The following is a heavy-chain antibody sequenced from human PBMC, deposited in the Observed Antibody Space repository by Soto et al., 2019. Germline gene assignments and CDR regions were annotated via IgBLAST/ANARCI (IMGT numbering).Heavy chain of an antibody. Sequence: EVQLVESGVCLVQPGGSLRLSCAASGFTFSTYAMNWVRQAPGKGLEWVSYITGGDNTKYYADSVRGRFAISRDNAKNSLYLQMNSLRAEDTAVYFCARGDETVVLPGLFDCWGQGTLVSVSS. CDR1: GFTFSTYA. CDR3: ARGDETVVLPGLFDC. J-gene: IGHJ4*02. CDR2: ITGGDNTK. V-gene: IGHV3-48*01. D-gene: IGHD2-2*01.